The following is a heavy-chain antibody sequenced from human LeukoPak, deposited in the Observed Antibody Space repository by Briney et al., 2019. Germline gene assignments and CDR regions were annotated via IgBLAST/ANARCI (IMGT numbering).Heavy chain of an antibody. Sequence: GGSLRLSCAASGFTFSSYAMHWVRQAPGKGLEWVTIISYDGSNKYYADSVKGRFTISRDNAKNTLYLQMNSLRAEDTAVYYCARAGAVLRYFDWLFHWGQGTLVTVSS. D-gene: IGHD3-9*01. CDR2: ISYDGSNK. J-gene: IGHJ5*02. CDR1: GFTFSSYA. V-gene: IGHV3-30*04. CDR3: ARAGAVLRYFDWLFH.